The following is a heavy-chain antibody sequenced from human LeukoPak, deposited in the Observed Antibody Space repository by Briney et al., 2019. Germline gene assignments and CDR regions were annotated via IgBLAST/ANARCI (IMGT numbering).Heavy chain of an antibody. CDR2: IYYSGST. V-gene: IGHV4-39*01. CDR1: GGSISGSSYY. Sequence: SETLSLTCTVSGGSISGSSYYWGWIRQPPGKGLEWIGSIYYSGSTYYNPSLKSRVTISVDTSKNQFSLKLSSVTAADTAVYYCASTHDYGDYVFGVDYWGQGTLVTVSS. J-gene: IGHJ4*02. CDR3: ASTHDYGDYVFGVDY. D-gene: IGHD4-17*01.